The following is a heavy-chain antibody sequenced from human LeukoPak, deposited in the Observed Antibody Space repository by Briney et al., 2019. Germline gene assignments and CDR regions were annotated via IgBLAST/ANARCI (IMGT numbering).Heavy chain of an antibody. CDR1: GFPFSSHG. CDR3: ASGGVYYGAAFDF. D-gene: IGHD1-26*01. Sequence: GGTLRLSCAASGFPFSSHGMSWVRQAPGKGLEWVSGIIGGGGSTYYADSVKGRFTISGDNAKNSLYLQMNSLRAEDTALYYCASGGVYYGAAFDFWGQGTLVTVSS. J-gene: IGHJ4*02. V-gene: IGHV3-23*01. CDR2: IIGGGGST.